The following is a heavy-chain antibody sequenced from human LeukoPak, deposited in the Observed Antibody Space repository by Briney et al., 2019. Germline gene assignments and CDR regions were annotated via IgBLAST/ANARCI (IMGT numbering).Heavy chain of an antibody. V-gene: IGHV4-39*02. D-gene: IGHD3-10*01. CDR2: ISYTGTT. J-gene: IGHJ4*02. CDR1: GGSIGSSAYS. Sequence: ASETLSLTCTVSGGSIGSSAYSWGWIRQPPGKGLEWIGSISYTGTTYHNPSLKSRVTISLDTSKNQFSLKLISVTAADTALYYCAREGPHGSGIYYNPLDYWGQGALVIVSS. CDR3: AREGPHGSGIYYNPLDY.